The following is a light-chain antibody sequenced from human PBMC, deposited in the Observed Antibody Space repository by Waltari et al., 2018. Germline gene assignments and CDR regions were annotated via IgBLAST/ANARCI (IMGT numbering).Light chain of an antibody. Sequence: IQMTQSPSPLSASVGDRVTITCRASQNIKNFLNEYQQKPGKAPKLLIYVASTLQSGVSSRFSGSGIGTDFTLTISSLQPEDFATYFCQQTYTALWTFGQGTKVDI. CDR2: VAS. V-gene: IGKV1-39*01. J-gene: IGKJ1*01. CDR3: QQTYTALWT. CDR1: QNIKNF.